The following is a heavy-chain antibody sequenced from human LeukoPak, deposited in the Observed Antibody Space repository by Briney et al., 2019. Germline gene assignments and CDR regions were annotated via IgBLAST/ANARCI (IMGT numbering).Heavy chain of an antibody. CDR1: GYTFTAYH. D-gene: IGHD6-13*01. Sequence: ASVKVSCKASGYTFTAYHVHWVRQAPGQGPESMRWINPHCGGTNYAKKFQGSVTMPSDTSITTAYMELSRLRSDDTAVYYCARDRISGSSSWLHYYYGMDVWGQGTTVTVSS. V-gene: IGHV1-2*02. CDR2: INPHCGGT. CDR3: ARDRISGSSSWLHYYYGMDV. J-gene: IGHJ6*02.